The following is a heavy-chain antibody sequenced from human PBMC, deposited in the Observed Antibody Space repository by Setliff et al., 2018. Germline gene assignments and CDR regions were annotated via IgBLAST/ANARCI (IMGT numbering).Heavy chain of an antibody. J-gene: IGHJ5*02. Sequence: LETLSLTCTVSGGSISSSSYYWGWIRQPPGKGLEWIGSIYYSGSTYYNPSLKSRVTISVDTSKNQFSLKLSSVTAADTAVYYCARGKSVTASNWFDPWGQGTLVTVSS. CDR1: GGSISSSSYY. CDR2: IYYSGST. D-gene: IGHD5-18*01. CDR3: ARGKSVTASNWFDP. V-gene: IGHV4-39*07.